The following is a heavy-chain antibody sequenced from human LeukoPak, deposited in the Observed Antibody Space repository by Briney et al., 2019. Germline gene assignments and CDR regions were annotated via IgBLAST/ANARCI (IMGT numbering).Heavy chain of an antibody. J-gene: IGHJ4*02. CDR1: GFTVSSNY. CDR2: IYSGGST. CDR3: ARERYDILTGYSVDY. Sequence: GGSLRLSCAASGFTVSSNYMSWVRQAPGKGLEWVSVIYSGGSTYYADSVKGRFTISRDNSKNTLYLQMNSLRAEDTAVYYCARERYDILTGYSVDYWGQGTLVTVSS. D-gene: IGHD3-9*01. V-gene: IGHV3-66*01.